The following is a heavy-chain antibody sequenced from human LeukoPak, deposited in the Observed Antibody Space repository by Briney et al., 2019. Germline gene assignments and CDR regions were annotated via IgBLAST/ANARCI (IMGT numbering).Heavy chain of an antibody. CDR2: IYYSGST. CDR3: ARGGITIFLPDWFDP. D-gene: IGHD3-9*01. CDR1: GGSISSGSYY. Sequence: SETLSLTCTVSGGSISSGSYYWGWIRQPPGRGLEWIEYIYYSGSTNYNPSLKSRITISVDTSKNQFSLKLSSVTAADTAVYYCARGGITIFLPDWFDPWGQGTLVTVSS. J-gene: IGHJ5*02. V-gene: IGHV4-61*01.